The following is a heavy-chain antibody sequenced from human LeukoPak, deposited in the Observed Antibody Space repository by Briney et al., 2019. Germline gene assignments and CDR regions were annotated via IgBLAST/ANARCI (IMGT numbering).Heavy chain of an antibody. CDR1: GFTFSSYS. CDR2: ISSSSSYK. CDR3: ARFGSGSYTT. J-gene: IGHJ4*02. V-gene: IGHV3-21*01. D-gene: IGHD3-10*01. Sequence: GGSLRLSCAASGFTFSSYSMNWVRQAPGKGLEWVSSISSSSSYKYYADSVKGRFTISRDNAKNSLYLQMNSLRAEDTAVYYCARFGSGSYTTWGQGTLVTVSS.